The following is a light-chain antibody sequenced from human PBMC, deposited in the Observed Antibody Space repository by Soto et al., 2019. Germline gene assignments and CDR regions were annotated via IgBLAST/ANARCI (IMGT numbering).Light chain of an antibody. V-gene: IGLV4-69*01. CDR1: SGHSSYA. CDR2: INSDGSH. Sequence: QLVLTQSPSASASLGASVKLTCTLSSGHSSYAIAWHQQQPEKGPRYLMKINSDGSHSKGDGIPDRFSGSSSGTERYLTISSLQSEDEVDYYCQTWGTGIVVFGGGTKLTVL. J-gene: IGLJ2*01. CDR3: QTWGTGIVV.